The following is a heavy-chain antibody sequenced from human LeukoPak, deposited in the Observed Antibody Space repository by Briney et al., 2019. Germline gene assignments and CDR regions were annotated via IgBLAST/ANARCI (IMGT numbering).Heavy chain of an antibody. V-gene: IGHV4-39*01. D-gene: IGHD3-22*01. J-gene: IGHJ4*02. Sequence: SETLSLTCTVSGGSISSSSYYWGWIRQPPGKGLEWIGSIYYSGSTYYNPSLKSRVTISVDTSKNQFSLKLSSVTAADTAVYYCARLRGQYYYDSSGPLWRYYFDYWGQGTLVTVSS. CDR1: GGSISSSSYY. CDR3: ARLRGQYYYDSSGPLWRYYFDY. CDR2: IYYSGST.